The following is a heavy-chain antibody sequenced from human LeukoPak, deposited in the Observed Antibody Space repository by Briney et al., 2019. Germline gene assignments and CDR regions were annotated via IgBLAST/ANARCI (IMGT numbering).Heavy chain of an antibody. Sequence: GGSLRLSCAASGFTFSSYGMHWVRQAPGKGLEWVSAISGSGGSTYYADSVKGRFTISRDNSKNTLYLQMNSLRAEDTAVYYCAKDQGHCSSTSCSIPGNYWGQGTLVTVSS. CDR2: ISGSGGST. CDR3: AKDQGHCSSTSCSIPGNY. V-gene: IGHV3-23*01. CDR1: GFTFSSYG. J-gene: IGHJ4*02. D-gene: IGHD2-2*01.